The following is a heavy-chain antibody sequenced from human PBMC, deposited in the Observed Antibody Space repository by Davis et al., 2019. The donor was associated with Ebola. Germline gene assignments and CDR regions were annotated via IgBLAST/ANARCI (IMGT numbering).Heavy chain of an antibody. CDR1: GFTFSSYG. J-gene: IGHJ5*02. D-gene: IGHD2-2*01. CDR3: ARDRLYCSSTSCRNWFDP. Sequence: GESLKISCAASGFTFSSYGMHWVRQAPGKGLEWVAVISYDGSNKYYADSVKGRFTISRDNSKNTLYLQMNSLRAEDTAVYYCARDRLYCSSTSCRNWFDPWGQGTLVSVSS. V-gene: IGHV3-30*03. CDR2: ISYDGSNK.